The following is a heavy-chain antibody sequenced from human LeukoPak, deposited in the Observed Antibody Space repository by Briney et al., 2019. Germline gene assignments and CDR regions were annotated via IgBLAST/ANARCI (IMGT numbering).Heavy chain of an antibody. CDR2: ISISSSYI. CDR3: AGRNEYYYDSSGYTLTNWFDP. V-gene: IGHV3-21*01. Sequence: GGSLSLSCEASGFPFSSYSMNWVRQAPGKGLDWVSSISISSSYIYYADSVKGRFTISRDNAKNSLYLQMNSLRAEDTAVYYCAGRNEYYYDSSGYTLTNWFDPWGQGTLVTVSS. CDR1: GFPFSSYS. J-gene: IGHJ5*02. D-gene: IGHD3-22*01.